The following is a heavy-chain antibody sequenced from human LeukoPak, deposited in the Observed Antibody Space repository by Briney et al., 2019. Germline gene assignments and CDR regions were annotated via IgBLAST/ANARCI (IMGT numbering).Heavy chain of an antibody. CDR1: GGSTSSGGYY. J-gene: IGHJ3*02. CDR2: INHSGST. Sequence: PSETLSLTCTVSGGSTSSGGYYWSWIRQPPGKGLEWIGEINHSGSTNYNPSLKSRVTISVDTSKNQFSLKLSSVTAADTAVYYCARGHRGSPPRITMVRGVRDAFDIWGQGTMVTVSS. D-gene: IGHD3-10*01. CDR3: ARGHRGSPPRITMVRGVRDAFDI. V-gene: IGHV4-39*07.